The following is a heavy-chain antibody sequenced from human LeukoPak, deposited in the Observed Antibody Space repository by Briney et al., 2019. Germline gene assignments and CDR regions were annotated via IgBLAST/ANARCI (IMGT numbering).Heavy chain of an antibody. CDR1: GYTFTGYY. V-gene: IGHV1-2*02. J-gene: IGHJ4*02. Sequence: ASVKVSCKASGYTFTGYYMHWVRQAPGQGLEWMGWINPNSGGTNYAQQFQGRVTMTRDTSISTAYMELSRLSSDDTAVYYCARLTYDFWSGYYGAIDYWGQGTLVTVSS. D-gene: IGHD3-3*01. CDR2: INPNSGGT. CDR3: ARLTYDFWSGYYGAIDY.